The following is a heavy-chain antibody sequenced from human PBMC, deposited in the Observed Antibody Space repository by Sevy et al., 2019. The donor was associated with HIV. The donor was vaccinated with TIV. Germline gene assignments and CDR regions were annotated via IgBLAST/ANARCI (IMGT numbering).Heavy chain of an antibody. CDR1: GFTFSSYG. J-gene: IGHJ4*02. CDR2: IRYDGSNK. D-gene: IGHD3-22*01. V-gene: IGHV3-30*02. CDR3: AKGFPQYYYDSSGYWN. Sequence: GGYLRLSCAASGFTFSSYGMHWVRQAPGKGLEWVAFIRYDGSNKYYADSVKGRFTISRDNSKNTLYLQMNSLRAEDTAVYYCAKGFPQYYYDSSGYWNWGQGTLVTVSS.